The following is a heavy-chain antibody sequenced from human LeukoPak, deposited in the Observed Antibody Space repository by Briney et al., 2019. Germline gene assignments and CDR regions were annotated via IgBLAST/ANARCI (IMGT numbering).Heavy chain of an antibody. D-gene: IGHD4-17*01. Sequence: PSETLSLTCAVYGGSFSGYYRSWIRQPPGKGLEWIGEINHSGSTNYNPSLKSRVTISVDTSKNQFSLKLSSVTAADTAVYYCARGPFLNYGDYAFDYWGQGTLVTVSS. J-gene: IGHJ4*02. V-gene: IGHV4-34*01. CDR3: ARGPFLNYGDYAFDY. CDR1: GGSFSGYY. CDR2: INHSGST.